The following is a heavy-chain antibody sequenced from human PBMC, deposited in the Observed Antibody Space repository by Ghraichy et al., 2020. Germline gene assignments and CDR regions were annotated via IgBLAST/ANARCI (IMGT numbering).Heavy chain of an antibody. Sequence: GGFLRLSCVASGFVFSRYSMHWVRQAPGKGLEWVSSISNDGNYIQYADSMKGRFTISRDNAKDSLFLHMNNLRPEDTALYFCARDPGWGGGYPYFDYWGRGTLVTASS. D-gene: IGHD1-26*01. J-gene: IGHJ4*02. CDR3: ARDPGWGGGYPYFDY. CDR2: ISNDGNYI. V-gene: IGHV3-21*01. CDR1: GFVFSRYS.